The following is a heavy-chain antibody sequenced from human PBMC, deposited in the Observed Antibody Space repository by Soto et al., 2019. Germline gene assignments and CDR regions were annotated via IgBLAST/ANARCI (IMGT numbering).Heavy chain of an antibody. V-gene: IGHV4-34*01. D-gene: IGHD3-16*02. J-gene: IGHJ4*02. CDR1: GGSFSGYY. CDR3: ARVDRNIWGSYRYKFDY. Sequence: SETLSLTCAVYGGSFSGYYWSWIRQPPGKGLEWIGEINHSGSTNYNPSLKSRVTISVDTSKNQFSLKLSSVTAADTAVYYCARVDRNIWGSYRYKFDYWGQGTLVTVSS. CDR2: INHSGST.